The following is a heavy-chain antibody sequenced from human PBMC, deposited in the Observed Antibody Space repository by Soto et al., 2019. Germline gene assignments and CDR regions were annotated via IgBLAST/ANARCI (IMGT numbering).Heavy chain of an antibody. J-gene: IGHJ5*02. D-gene: IGHD2-21*01. V-gene: IGHV4-31*03. Sequence: SETLSLTCSVSGAALNSGNYYWSWIRQVPGKGLEWIGHIYVTGAVDYNPSLRDRITISQDTSERQFSLNLRLVTAADTAVYYCARLRIATNNYKWFDPRGQVPLVTVSS. CDR1: GAALNSGNYY. CDR2: IYVTGAV. CDR3: ARLRIATNNYKWFDP.